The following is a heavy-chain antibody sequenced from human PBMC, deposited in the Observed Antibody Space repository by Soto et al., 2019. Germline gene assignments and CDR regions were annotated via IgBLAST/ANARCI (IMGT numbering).Heavy chain of an antibody. CDR1: GYAFTTYG. CDR3: ARGRYGDY. V-gene: IGHV1-18*01. CDR2: ISAHNGNT. J-gene: IGHJ4*02. D-gene: IGHD1-1*01. Sequence: QVHLVQSGAEVKKPGASVKVSCKGSGYAFTTYGITWVRQAPGQGLEWMGWISAHNGNTNYAQKLQGRVTVTRDTSTSTAYMELRXLXXXXTAVYYCARGRYGDYWGQGALVTVSS.